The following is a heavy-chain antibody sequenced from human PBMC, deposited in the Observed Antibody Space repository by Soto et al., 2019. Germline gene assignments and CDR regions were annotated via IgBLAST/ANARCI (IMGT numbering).Heavy chain of an antibody. V-gene: IGHV1-2*04. Sequence: QVQLVQSGAEVKKPGASVKVSCKASGYTFTGYYMHWVRQAPGQGLEWMGWINPNSGGTNYAQKFQGWVTMTRDTSISTAYMELSRLRSDDTAVYYCARFNTVVTPGYYYGMDVWGQGTTVTVSS. CDR3: ARFNTVVTPGYYYGMDV. CDR2: INPNSGGT. CDR1: GYTFTGYY. J-gene: IGHJ6*02. D-gene: IGHD2-21*02.